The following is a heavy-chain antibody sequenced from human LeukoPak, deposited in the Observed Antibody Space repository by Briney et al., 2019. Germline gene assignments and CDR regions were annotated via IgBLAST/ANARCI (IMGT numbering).Heavy chain of an antibody. D-gene: IGHD4-11*01. Sequence: GGSLRLSCVASGFTFDDYAMHWVRQAPGKGLEWVSGISWNSGSIGYADSVKGRFTISRDNAKNSLYLQMNSLRAEDTALYYCAKDDYSNPGGWFDPWGQGTLVTVSS. CDR1: GFTFDDYA. J-gene: IGHJ5*02. CDR2: ISWNSGSI. V-gene: IGHV3-9*01. CDR3: AKDDYSNPGGWFDP.